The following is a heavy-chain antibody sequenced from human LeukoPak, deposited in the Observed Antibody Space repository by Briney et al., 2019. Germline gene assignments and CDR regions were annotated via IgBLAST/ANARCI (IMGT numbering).Heavy chain of an antibody. CDR3: AARPYYDSSGPWGY. D-gene: IGHD3-22*01. CDR2: IYYSGST. V-gene: IGHV4-59*01. CDR1: GGSISSYY. Sequence: SETLSLTCTVSGGSISSYYWSWIRQPPGKGLEWIGYIYYSGSTNYNPSLKSRVTISVDTSKNQFSLKLSSVTAADTAVYYCAARPYYDSSGPWGYWGQGTLVTVSS. J-gene: IGHJ4*02.